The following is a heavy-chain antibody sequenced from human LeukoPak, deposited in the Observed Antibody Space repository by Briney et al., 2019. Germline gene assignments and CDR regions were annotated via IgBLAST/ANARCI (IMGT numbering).Heavy chain of an antibody. D-gene: IGHD3-3*01. CDR1: SGSFRGYY. J-gene: IGHJ6*03. Sequence: PSETLFLTCAMSSGSFRGYYWSWIRQSPGKGLEWIGEMSPSGSNKYNPSLKSRVSISEDTSKNLLFLKLTSVTAADTAEYFCARVRHDPLEYYYYIDVWGTGTTVGVSS. V-gene: IGHV4-34*01. CDR2: MSPSGSN. CDR3: ARVRHDPLEYYYYIDV.